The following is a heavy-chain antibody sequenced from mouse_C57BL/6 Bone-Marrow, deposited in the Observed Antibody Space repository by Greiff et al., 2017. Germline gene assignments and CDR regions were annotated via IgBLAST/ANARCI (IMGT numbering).Heavy chain of an antibody. D-gene: IGHD4-1*01. CDR1: GFTFSSYA. Sequence: DVQLVESGGGLVKPGGSLKLSCAASGFTFSSYAMSWVRQTPEKRLEWVATISDGGSYTYYPDNVKGRFTISRDNAKNNLYLQMSHLKSEDTAMYYCARDPSGYFDYWGQGTTLTVSS. CDR3: ARDPSGYFDY. V-gene: IGHV5-4*01. J-gene: IGHJ2*01. CDR2: ISDGGSYT.